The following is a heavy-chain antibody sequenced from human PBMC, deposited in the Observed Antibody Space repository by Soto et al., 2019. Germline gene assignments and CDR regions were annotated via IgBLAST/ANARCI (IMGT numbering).Heavy chain of an antibody. D-gene: IGHD6-19*01. CDR2: FDPEDGET. CDR3: ATGVAVAGITYYYYGMDV. Sequence: GPSVKVSCKVSGYTLTELSMHWVRQAPGKGLEWMGGFDPEDGETIYAQKFQGRVTMTEDTSTDTAYMELSSLRSEDTAVYYCATGVAVAGITYYYYGMDVWGQGTTVTVS. CDR1: GYTLTELS. J-gene: IGHJ6*02. V-gene: IGHV1-24*01.